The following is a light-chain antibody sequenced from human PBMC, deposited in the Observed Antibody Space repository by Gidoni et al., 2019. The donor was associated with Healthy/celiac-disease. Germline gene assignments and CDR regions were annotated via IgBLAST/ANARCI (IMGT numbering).Light chain of an antibody. V-gene: IGKV1-9*01. CDR1: QGISMY. CDR2: AAS. J-gene: IGKJ4*01. Sequence: IQLTTSPSSRSASVGARVTITCRASQGISMYLAGYQQKPGKAPKLLIYAASTLQSGVPSRFSGSGSGTDFTLTISSLQPEDFATYYCQQLNSYPPSLTFGGETKVEIK. CDR3: QQLNSYPPSLT.